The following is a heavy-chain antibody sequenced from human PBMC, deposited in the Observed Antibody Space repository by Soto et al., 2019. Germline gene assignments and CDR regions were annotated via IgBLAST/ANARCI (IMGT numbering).Heavy chain of an antibody. D-gene: IGHD1-7*01. CDR1: GGSISSSSYY. Sequence: SETLSLTCTVSGGSISSSSYYWGWIRQPPGKGLEWIGSIYYSGSTYYNPSLKSRVTISVDTSKNQFSLKLSSVTAADTSVYYCARKGTDEGSYFDYWGQGTLVTVSS. V-gene: IGHV4-39*07. CDR3: ARKGTDEGSYFDY. J-gene: IGHJ4*02. CDR2: IYYSGST.